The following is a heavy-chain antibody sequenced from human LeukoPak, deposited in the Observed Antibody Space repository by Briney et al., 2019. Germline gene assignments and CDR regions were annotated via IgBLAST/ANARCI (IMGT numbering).Heavy chain of an antibody. D-gene: IGHD3-16*01. J-gene: IGHJ3*01. Sequence: GGSLRLSCAASGFTFSNYNMNWVRQAPGKAMEWVSSITSSGTYIFYADSVRGRFTISRDNAKNSLYLQMNSLRAEDTAVYYCARDDKGLGDAFDVWGQGTMVTVSS. CDR2: ITSSGTYI. V-gene: IGHV3-21*01. CDR1: GFTFSNYN. CDR3: ARDDKGLGDAFDV.